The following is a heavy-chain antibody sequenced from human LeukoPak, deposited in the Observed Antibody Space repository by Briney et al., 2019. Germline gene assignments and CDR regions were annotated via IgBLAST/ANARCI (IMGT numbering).Heavy chain of an antibody. V-gene: IGHV4-59*01. CDR1: GGSISSYY. CDR3: ARDGEAYGSGSYHLHWFDP. J-gene: IGHJ5*02. Sequence: SETLSFTCTVSGGSISSYYWSWIRQPPGKGLEWIGYIYYSGSTNYNPSLKSRVTISVDTSKNQFSLKLSSVTAADTAVYYCARDGEAYGSGSYHLHWFDPWGQGTLVTVSS. D-gene: IGHD3-10*01. CDR2: IYYSGST.